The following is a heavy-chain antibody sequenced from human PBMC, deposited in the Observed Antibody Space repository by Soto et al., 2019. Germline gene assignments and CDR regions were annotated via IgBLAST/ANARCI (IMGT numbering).Heavy chain of an antibody. J-gene: IGHJ4*02. CDR3: APLDTVTTSY. CDR1: GFTFSSYS. D-gene: IGHD4-17*01. Sequence: EVQLVESGGGLVKPGGSLRLSCAASGFTFSSYSMNWVRQAPGKGLEWVSSISSSSSYIYYADSVKGRFTISRDNAKSSLYLQMNSLRAEDTAVYYCAPLDTVTTSYWGQGTLVTVSS. V-gene: IGHV3-21*01. CDR2: ISSSSSYI.